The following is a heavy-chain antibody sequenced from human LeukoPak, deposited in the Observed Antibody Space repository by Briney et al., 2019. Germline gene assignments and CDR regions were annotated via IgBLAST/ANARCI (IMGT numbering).Heavy chain of an antibody. D-gene: IGHD2-2*02. J-gene: IGHJ4*02. CDR1: GYTFTSYD. CDR2: IDPNSGNT. V-gene: IGHV1-8*01. Sequence: ASVKVSCKVSGYTFTSYDINWVRQATEQGLEWMGWIDPNSGNTGYAQKFQGRVTMTRNTSISTAYMELSSPRAEDTAVYYCARGLIYCSSTSCYNFDYWGQGTLVTVSS. CDR3: ARGLIYCSSTSCYNFDY.